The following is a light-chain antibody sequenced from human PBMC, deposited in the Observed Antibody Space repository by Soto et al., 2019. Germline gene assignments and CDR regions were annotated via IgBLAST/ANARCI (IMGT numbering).Light chain of an antibody. CDR2: EGS. V-gene: IGLV2-23*03. J-gene: IGLJ2*01. CDR1: SSDVGSYNL. Sequence: QSALTQPASVSGSPGQSITISCTGTSSDVGSYNLVSWYQQHPGKAPQLMIYEGSKRPSGVSNRFSGSKSGNTASLTISGLQAEDEADYYCCSYSASSTFVLFGGGTKVTVL. CDR3: CSYSASSTFVL.